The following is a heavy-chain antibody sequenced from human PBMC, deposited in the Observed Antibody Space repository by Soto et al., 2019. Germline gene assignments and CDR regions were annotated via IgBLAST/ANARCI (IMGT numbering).Heavy chain of an antibody. CDR3: ARGGAFDI. V-gene: IGHV3-53*01. CDR2: IDSGRSP. CDR1: GFTFSSNY. Sequence: PGGSRRFSGTPSGFTFSSNYLSGVREAPGKGLGRVAGIDSGRSPESAPSVKGRFTISRDNSKNTVYLEMTSLSAEDTAVYYCARGGAFDIWGPGTRV. J-gene: IGHJ3*02.